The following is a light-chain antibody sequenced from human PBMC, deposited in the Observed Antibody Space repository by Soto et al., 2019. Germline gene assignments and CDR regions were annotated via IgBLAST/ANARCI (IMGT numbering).Light chain of an antibody. V-gene: IGLV2-14*03. CDR1: SSDVGAYNY. Sequence: QSVLTQPPSASGSPGQSGTISCTGTSSDVGAYNYVSWYQQHPGKAPKLMIYDVTKRPSGVSNRFSGSKSGNTASLTISGLQAEDEADYYCSSYTSSSTVFGTGTKVTVL. CDR2: DVT. CDR3: SSYTSSSTV. J-gene: IGLJ1*01.